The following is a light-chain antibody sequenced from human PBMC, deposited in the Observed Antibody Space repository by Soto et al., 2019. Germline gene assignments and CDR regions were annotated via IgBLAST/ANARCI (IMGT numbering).Light chain of an antibody. J-gene: IGKJ4*01. V-gene: IGKV1-9*01. Sequence: IQLTQSPSSLSASVGDRVTITCRASQGISSYLGWYQQKPGKAPNLLIYDASTLHSGVPSRFSGGGSGTDFTLNISSLQPEDFPTYYCQQSYSTPLTFGGGTKVDIK. CDR3: QQSYSTPLT. CDR2: DAS. CDR1: QGISSY.